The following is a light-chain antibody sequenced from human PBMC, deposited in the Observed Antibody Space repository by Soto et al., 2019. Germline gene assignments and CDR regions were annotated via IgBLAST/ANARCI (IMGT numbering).Light chain of an antibody. CDR1: QGRVYSEGNTY. Sequence: DVVLTQTALSSSVALGQPASISCRSSQGRVYSEGNTYLSWHQQRPSQPPRLLIYQISNRFSGVTDRFSGSGAGPDFTLEISRVEAEDVGVYYCMQFAHFPRTFGQATKQEI. V-gene: IGKV2-24*01. CDR2: QIS. J-gene: IGKJ1*01. CDR3: MQFAHFPRT.